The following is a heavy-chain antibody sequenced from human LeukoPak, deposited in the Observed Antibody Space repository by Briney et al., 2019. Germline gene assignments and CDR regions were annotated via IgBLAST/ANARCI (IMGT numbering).Heavy chain of an antibody. D-gene: IGHD6-13*01. CDR2: ISYDGSNK. J-gene: IGHJ4*02. CDR1: GFAFNRYI. V-gene: IGHV3-30-3*01. CDR3: ANRGSSQPTYYFDY. Sequence: PGGSLRLSCAASGFAFNRYIVQWVRQAPGKGLEWVAVISYDGSNKYYADSVKGRFTISRDNSKNTLYLEMNSLRAEDTALYYCANRGSSQPTYYFDYWGQGTLVTVSS.